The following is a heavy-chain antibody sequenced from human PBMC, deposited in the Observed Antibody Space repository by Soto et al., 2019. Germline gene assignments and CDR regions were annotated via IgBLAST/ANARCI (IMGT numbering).Heavy chain of an antibody. Sequence: SETLSLTCTVSGGSINSGGYYWSWIRQHPGKGLEWIGYIYNSGSTYYNPSLKSRITISVDTSKNQFSLKLSSVTAADTAVYYCAREEVAYYGSGSYNWFYPWCQGTLVTVSS. D-gene: IGHD3-10*01. CDR2: IYNSGST. CDR3: AREEVAYYGSGSYNWFYP. J-gene: IGHJ5*02. CDR1: GGSINSGGYY. V-gene: IGHV4-31*03.